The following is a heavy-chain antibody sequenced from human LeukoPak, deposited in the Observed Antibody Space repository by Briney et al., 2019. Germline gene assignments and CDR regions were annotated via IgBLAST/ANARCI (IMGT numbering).Heavy chain of an antibody. Sequence: GGSLRLSCAASGFTFSSYEMNWVRQAPGKGLEWVSYISSSGSTIYYADSVKGRFTISRDNAKNSLYLQMNSLRAEDTAVYYCARVAYSYGYVYWGQGTLVTVSS. CDR2: ISSSGSTI. D-gene: IGHD5-18*01. CDR3: ARVAYSYGYVY. V-gene: IGHV3-48*03. J-gene: IGHJ4*02. CDR1: GFTFSSYE.